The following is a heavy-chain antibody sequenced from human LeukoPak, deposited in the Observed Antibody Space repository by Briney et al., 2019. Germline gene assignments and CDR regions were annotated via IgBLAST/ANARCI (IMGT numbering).Heavy chain of an antibody. D-gene: IGHD1-1*01. CDR3: ARDHNWVVDY. CDR1: GYTFTSYG. Sequence: GASVKVSCKASGYTFTSYGISWVRQAPGQGLEWMGGIIPIFGTANYAQKFQGRVTIAADESTSTAYMELRSLRSDDTAVYYCARDHNWVVDYWGQGTLVTVSS. CDR2: IIPIFGTA. V-gene: IGHV1-69*13. J-gene: IGHJ4*02.